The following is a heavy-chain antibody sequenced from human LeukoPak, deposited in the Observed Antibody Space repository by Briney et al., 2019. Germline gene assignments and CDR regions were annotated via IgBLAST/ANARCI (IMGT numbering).Heavy chain of an antibody. V-gene: IGHV3-23*01. J-gene: IGHJ4*02. D-gene: IGHD2-15*01. Sequence: GGSLRLSCAASGFTLSSYAMSWVRQAPGKGLEWVSAISGSGGSTYYADSVKGRFTISRDNSKNTLYLQMNSLRAEDTAVYYCANHYCSGGSCYNFDYWGQGTLVTVSS. CDR2: ISGSGGST. CDR3: ANHYCSGGSCYNFDY. CDR1: GFTLSSYA.